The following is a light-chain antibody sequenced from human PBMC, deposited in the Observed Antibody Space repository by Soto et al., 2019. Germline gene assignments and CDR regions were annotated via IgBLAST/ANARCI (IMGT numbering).Light chain of an antibody. Sequence: EIVLTQSPGTLSLSPGERATLSCRASQSVSSNYLAWYQQKHGQAPRLLIYGASSRATGIPDRFSGSGSGTDFILTISRLESEDFAVYYCQQYASTPSGTFGQGTKVEIK. CDR3: QQYASTPSGT. J-gene: IGKJ1*01. CDR2: GAS. CDR1: QSVSSNY. V-gene: IGKV3-20*01.